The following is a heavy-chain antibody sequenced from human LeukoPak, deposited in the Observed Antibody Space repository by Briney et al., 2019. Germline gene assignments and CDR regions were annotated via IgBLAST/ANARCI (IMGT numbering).Heavy chain of an antibody. J-gene: IGHJ5*02. V-gene: IGHV3-7*05. CDR3: ARDVGRFCTRGSCFSDA. Sequence: GGSLRVSCAGSGFQFNTYWISWIRQAPGKGLQWLGNIKEDGSETYYVGSLKGRLTISRDNAKNSSFLEMSSLGVEDTAVYYCARDVGRFCTRGSCFSDAWGQGTLVTVSS. CDR2: IKEDGSET. D-gene: IGHD2-15*01. CDR1: GFQFNTYW.